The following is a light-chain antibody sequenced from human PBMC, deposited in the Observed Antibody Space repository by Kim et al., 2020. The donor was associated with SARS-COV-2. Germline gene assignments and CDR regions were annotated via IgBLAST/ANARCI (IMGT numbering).Light chain of an antibody. V-gene: IGLV10-54*04. Sequence: QAGLTQPPSVSKGLRQTATLTCTGNNNNVGNQGAAWLQQHQGHPPKLLSYRNNNRPSGISERFSASRSGDTASLTITGLQPEDETDYYCSAWESSLNAWVFGGGTQLTVL. J-gene: IGLJ3*02. CDR3: SAWESSLNAWV. CDR2: RNN. CDR1: NNNVGNQG.